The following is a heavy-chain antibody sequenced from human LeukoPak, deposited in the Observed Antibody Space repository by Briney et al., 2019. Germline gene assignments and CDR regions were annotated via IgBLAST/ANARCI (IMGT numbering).Heavy chain of an antibody. V-gene: IGHV3-30*02. CDR2: IRYDGSNK. J-gene: IGHJ4*02. CDR3: AKSLYYYGSGSYPLDY. D-gene: IGHD3-10*01. Sequence: GGSLRLSCAASGFTFSRFWMSWVRQAPGKGLEWVAFIRYDGSNKYYADSVKGRFTISRDNSKNTLYLQMNSLRAEDTAVYYCAKSLYYYGSGSYPLDYWGQGTLVTVSS. CDR1: GFTFSRFW.